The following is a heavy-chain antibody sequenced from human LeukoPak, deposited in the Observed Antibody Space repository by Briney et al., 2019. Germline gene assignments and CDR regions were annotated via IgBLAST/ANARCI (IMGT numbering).Heavy chain of an antibody. CDR3: ARDSTYSGSYGAFDI. D-gene: IGHD1-26*01. CDR2: ISYDGSNK. V-gene: IGHV3-30-3*01. Sequence: GRSLRLSCAASGFTFSSYAMHWVRQAPGKGLEWVAVISYDGSNKYYADSVKGRFTISRDNSKNTLYLQMNSLRAEDTAVYYCARDSTYSGSYGAFDIWGQGTMVTVSS. J-gene: IGHJ3*02. CDR1: GFTFSSYA.